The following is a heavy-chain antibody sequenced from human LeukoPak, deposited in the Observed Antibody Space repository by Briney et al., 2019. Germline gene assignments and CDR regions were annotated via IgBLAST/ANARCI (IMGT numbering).Heavy chain of an antibody. CDR2: ISSSGGTR. CDR3: AELGITMIGGV. J-gene: IGHJ6*04. D-gene: IGHD3-10*02. Sequence: GGSLRLSCAASGFTFSSYEMNWVRQAPGKGLEWASYISSSGGTRYYADSVKGRFTISRDNAKNSLYLQMNSLRAEDTAVYYCAELGITMIGGVWGKGTTVTISS. CDR1: GFTFSSYE. V-gene: IGHV3-48*03.